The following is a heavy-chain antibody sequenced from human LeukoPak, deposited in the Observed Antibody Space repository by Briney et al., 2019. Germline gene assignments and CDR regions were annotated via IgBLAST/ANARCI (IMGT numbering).Heavy chain of an antibody. D-gene: IGHD3-10*01. CDR2: IPYDGSNE. V-gene: IGHV3-30*04. Sequence: GGSLRLSCAASGGITFSSYAMHWVRQAPGKGLEWVAVIPYDGSNEYYADSVKGRFTISRDNSKNTLYLQMNSLRPEDTAVYYCTRAGYGSGTLFDYWGQGTLVTVSS. CDR1: GGITFSSYA. J-gene: IGHJ4*02. CDR3: TRAGYGSGTLFDY.